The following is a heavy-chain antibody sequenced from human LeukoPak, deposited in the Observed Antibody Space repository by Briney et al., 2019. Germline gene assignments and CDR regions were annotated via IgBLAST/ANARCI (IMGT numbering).Heavy chain of an antibody. D-gene: IGHD2-8*01. CDR3: ATDIVLLDAFDI. CDR2: FDPEDGET. Sequence: ASVKVSCKASGGTFSSYAISWVRQAPGKGLEWMGGFDPEDGETIYAQKFQGRVTMTEDTSTDTAYMELSSLRSEDTAVYYCATDIVLLDAFDIWGQGTMVTVSS. V-gene: IGHV1-24*01. J-gene: IGHJ3*02. CDR1: GGTFSSYA.